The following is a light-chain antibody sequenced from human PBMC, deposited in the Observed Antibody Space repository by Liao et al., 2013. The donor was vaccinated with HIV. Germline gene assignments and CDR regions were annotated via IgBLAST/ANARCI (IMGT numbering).Light chain of an antibody. CDR2: QDN. CDR3: QTWDSRTYV. J-gene: IGLJ1*01. V-gene: IGLV3-1*01. Sequence: YELAQPPSVSVSPGQTATITCSGDYLGDKYASWYQQKPGQSPVLVIYQDNKRPSGIPERYTGSNSGITATLTISRTQAIDEADYYCQTWDSRTYVFGTGTRVTVL. CDR1: YLGDKY.